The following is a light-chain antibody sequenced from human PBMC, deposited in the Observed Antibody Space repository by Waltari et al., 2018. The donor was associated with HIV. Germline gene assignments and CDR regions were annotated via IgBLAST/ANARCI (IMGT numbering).Light chain of an antibody. J-gene: IGLJ2*01. CDR2: KDT. CDR3: QSADTSGTSVL. V-gene: IGLV3-25*03. Sequence: SSDLTQSPSLSVSPGQTAKITCSGDVLAKQFAFWYHRKPGQAPLLLLYKDTERPSKIPERFSASTSGTTVTLTISGVRAEDEAEYFCQSADTSGTSVLFGGGTTLTVL. CDR1: VLAKQF.